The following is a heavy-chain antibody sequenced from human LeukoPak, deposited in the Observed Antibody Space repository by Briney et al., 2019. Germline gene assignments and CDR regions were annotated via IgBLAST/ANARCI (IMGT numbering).Heavy chain of an antibody. Sequence: GGSLRLSCAASGFTFSNAWMSWVRQAPGKGLEWVGRIKSKTDGGTTDYAAPVKGRFTISRDDSKNTLYLQMNSLKTEDTAVYYCTTDAIVVVPAAIGTDAFDIWGQGTMVTVSS. V-gene: IGHV3-15*01. J-gene: IGHJ3*02. CDR1: GFTFSNAW. D-gene: IGHD2-2*01. CDR3: TTDAIVVVPAAIGTDAFDI. CDR2: IKSKTDGGTT.